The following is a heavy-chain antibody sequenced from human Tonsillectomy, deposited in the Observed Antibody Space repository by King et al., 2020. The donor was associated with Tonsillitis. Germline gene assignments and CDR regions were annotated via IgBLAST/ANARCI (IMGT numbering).Heavy chain of an antibody. Sequence: QLVQSGAEVKKPGSSVKVSCMASGGTFSSYAISWVRQAPGQGLEWMGGIIPIFGTANYAQKFQGRVTITADESTSTAYMELSSLRSEDTAVYYCARTGGDSSGYYYYYYYMDVWGKGTTVTVSS. CDR2: IIPIFGTA. D-gene: IGHD3-22*01. CDR1: GGTFSSYA. J-gene: IGHJ6*03. V-gene: IGHV1-69*12. CDR3: ARTGGDSSGYYYYYYYMDV.